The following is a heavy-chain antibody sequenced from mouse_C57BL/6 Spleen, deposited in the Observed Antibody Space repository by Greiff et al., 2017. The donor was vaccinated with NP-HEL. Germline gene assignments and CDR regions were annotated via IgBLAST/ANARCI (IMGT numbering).Heavy chain of an antibody. CDR3: ATHYYGYDWFAY. CDR1: GFTFSDYG. CDR2: ISSGSSTI. J-gene: IGHJ3*01. Sequence: DVKLVESGGGLVKPGGSLKLSCAASGFTFSDYGMHWVRHAPEKGLEWVAYISSGSSTIYYADTVKGRFTISRDNAKYTLFLQMTSLRSEDTAMYYCATHYYGYDWFAYWGQGTLVTVSA. V-gene: IGHV5-17*01. D-gene: IGHD2-2*01.